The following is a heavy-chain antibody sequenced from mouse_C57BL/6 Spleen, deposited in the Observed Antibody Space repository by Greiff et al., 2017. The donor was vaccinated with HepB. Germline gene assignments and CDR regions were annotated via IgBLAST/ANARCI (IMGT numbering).Heavy chain of an antibody. Sequence: EVQVVESGGGLVKPGGSLKLSCAASGFTFSSYAMSWVRQTPEKRLEWVATISDGGSYTYYPDNVKGRFTISRDNAKNNLYLQMSHLKSEDTAMYYCARDEDYWGFAYWGQGTLVTVSA. V-gene: IGHV5-4*01. CDR2: ISDGGSYT. CDR1: GFTFSSYA. J-gene: IGHJ3*01. CDR3: ARDEDYWGFAY. D-gene: IGHD2-13*01.